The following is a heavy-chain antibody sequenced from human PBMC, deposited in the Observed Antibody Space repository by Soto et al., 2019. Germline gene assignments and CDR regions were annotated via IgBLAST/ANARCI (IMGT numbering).Heavy chain of an antibody. V-gene: IGHV4-39*01. D-gene: IGHD1-26*01. J-gene: IGHJ4*02. CDR1: GGSISSSSYY. Sequence: QLQLQESGPGLVKPSETLSLTCTVSGGSISSSSYYWGWIRQPPGKGLEWIGRIYYSGSTYYNPSLKSRVTISVDTSKNQFSLKLSSVTAADTAVYYCARGIVGARYLGDYWGQGTLVTVSS. CDR3: ARGIVGARYLGDY. CDR2: IYYSGST.